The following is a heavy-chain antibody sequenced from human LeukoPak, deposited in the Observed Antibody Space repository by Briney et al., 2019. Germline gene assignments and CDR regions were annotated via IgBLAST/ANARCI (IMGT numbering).Heavy chain of an antibody. CDR1: GFTSSGHS. J-gene: IGHJ4*02. D-gene: IGHD2-21*01. Sequence: GGSLRLSCAASGFTSSGHSMNWVRQAPGKGLEWVSSISASSSYIYYADSVKGRFTISRDNAKDSLFLQMNSLRAEDTAVYYCAREGRDRIPLDYWGQGTLVTVSS. V-gene: IGHV3-21*01. CDR2: ISASSSYI. CDR3: AREGRDRIPLDY.